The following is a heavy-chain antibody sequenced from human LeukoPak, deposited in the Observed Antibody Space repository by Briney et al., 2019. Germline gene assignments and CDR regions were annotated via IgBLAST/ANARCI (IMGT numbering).Heavy chain of an antibody. V-gene: IGHV3-11*01. J-gene: IGHJ4*02. Sequence: GGSLRLSCAASGFTFSDYYMSWIRQAPGKGLEWVSYISSNGSTIYYADSVKGRFTISRDNAKNSLYLQMNSLRAEDTAVYYCARDLRPGYSYGYIDYWGQGTLVTVSS. CDR3: ARDLRPGYSYGYIDY. CDR1: GFTFSDYY. D-gene: IGHD5-18*01. CDR2: ISSNGSTI.